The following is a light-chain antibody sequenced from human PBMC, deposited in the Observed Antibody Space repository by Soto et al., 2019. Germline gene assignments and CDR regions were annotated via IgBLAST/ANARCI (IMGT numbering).Light chain of an antibody. J-gene: IGKJ2*01. CDR1: QSVSSTY. CDR3: QQYSGSRT. CDR2: GAS. V-gene: IGKV3-20*01. Sequence: EMELTQSPGTLSLSLGERVTLSCRASQSVSSTYLAWYQQPPGPAPRLLIYGASSRATGIPDRFSGSASGTDFTLTINRLQPDDFAIYYCQQYSGSRTFGQGTKLEIK.